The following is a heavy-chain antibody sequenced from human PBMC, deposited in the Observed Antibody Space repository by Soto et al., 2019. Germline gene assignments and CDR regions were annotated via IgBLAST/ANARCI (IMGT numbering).Heavy chain of an antibody. CDR3: AGYYDSSGYYRYDAFDI. V-gene: IGHV1-18*01. CDR2: ISAYNGNT. CDR1: DYTFTSYG. Sequence: ASVKVSCKASDYTFTSYGISLVRQAPGQGLEWMGWISAYNGNTNYAQKLQGRVTMTTDTSTSTAYMELRSLRSDDTAVYYCAGYYDSSGYYRYDAFDIWGQGTMVTV. D-gene: IGHD3-22*01. J-gene: IGHJ3*02.